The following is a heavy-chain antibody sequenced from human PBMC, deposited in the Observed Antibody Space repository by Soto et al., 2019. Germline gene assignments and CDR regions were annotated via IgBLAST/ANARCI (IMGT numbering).Heavy chain of an antibody. Sequence: ASVKVSCKASGGTFSSYAISWVRQAPGQGLEWMGGIIPIFGTANYAQKFQGRVTITADESTSTAYMELSSLRSEDTAVYYCARGNSSGWYPFDYWGQGTLVTVSS. V-gene: IGHV1-69*13. CDR1: GGTFSSYA. CDR3: ARGNSSGWYPFDY. CDR2: IIPIFGTA. J-gene: IGHJ4*02. D-gene: IGHD6-19*01.